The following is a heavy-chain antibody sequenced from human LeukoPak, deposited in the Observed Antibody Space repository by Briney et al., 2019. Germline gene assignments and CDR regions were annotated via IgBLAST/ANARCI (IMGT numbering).Heavy chain of an antibody. D-gene: IGHD3-22*01. Sequence: GGSLRLSCAASGFTFSSYWMSWVRQAPGKGLEWVANIKHDGSEKYYVDSVKGRFTISRDNAKNSLYLQMNSLRAEDTAVYYCARSHSLYYYDTSGPDAFDIWGQGTMVTVS. CDR3: ARSHSLYYYDTSGPDAFDI. V-gene: IGHV3-7*01. J-gene: IGHJ3*02. CDR1: GFTFSSYW. CDR2: IKHDGSEK.